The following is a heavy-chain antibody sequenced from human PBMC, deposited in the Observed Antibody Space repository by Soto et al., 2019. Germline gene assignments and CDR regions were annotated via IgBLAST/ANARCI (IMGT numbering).Heavy chain of an antibody. J-gene: IGHJ4*02. D-gene: IGHD3-22*01. CDR2: IRGTGGST. CDR1: GFTFSSYG. CDR3: ANPSKYYDNTGYRPLFAY. Sequence: GGPLRLCYGASGFTFSSYGVSWVRQATGKGLEWVSAIRGTGGSTNYADSVKGRSTMSRDDSTNTLYLQMKSLRAEETAVYYCANPSKYYDNTGYRPLFAYWGQGTLVTVSS. V-gene: IGHV3-23*01.